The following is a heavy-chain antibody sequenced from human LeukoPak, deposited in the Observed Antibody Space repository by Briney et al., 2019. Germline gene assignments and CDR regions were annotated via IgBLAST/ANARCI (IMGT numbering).Heavy chain of an antibody. CDR1: GFMFSGYS. CDR3: ARDHLKTNSAPDP. D-gene: IGHD6-13*01. V-gene: IGHV3-48*01. J-gene: IGHJ5*02. CDR2: ISSSGGDT. Sequence: QPGGSLRLSCAASGFMFSGYSMDWVRQAPGKGLEWVSYISSSGGDTHYTDSVKGRFTISRDNAKNSLYLQMNSLRAEDTAVYYCARDHLKTNSAPDPWGQGTLVTVSS.